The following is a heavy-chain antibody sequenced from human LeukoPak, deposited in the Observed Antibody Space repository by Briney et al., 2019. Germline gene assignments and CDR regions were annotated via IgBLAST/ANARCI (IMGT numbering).Heavy chain of an antibody. D-gene: IGHD5/OR15-5a*01. Sequence: GRSLRLSCAASGFTFSSYGMHWVRQAPGKGLEWVAVISYDGSNKYYADSVKGRFTISRDNSKNTLYLQMNSLRAEDTAVYYWAKDSVARGFYTYSGMDVWGHGPLAPVSS. V-gene: IGHV3-30*18. J-gene: IGHJ6*02. CDR1: GFTFSSYG. CDR3: AKDSVARGFYTYSGMDV. CDR2: ISYDGSNK.